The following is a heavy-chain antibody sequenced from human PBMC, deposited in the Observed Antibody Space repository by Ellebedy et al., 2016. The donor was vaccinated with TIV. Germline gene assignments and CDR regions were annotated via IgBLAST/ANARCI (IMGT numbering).Heavy chain of an antibody. D-gene: IGHD2-2*01. J-gene: IGHJ4*02. CDR2: IFYSGGT. CDR1: GGSISSSPYH. CDR3: GWDCSSTSCQGGY. Sequence: MPSETLSLTCTVSGGSISSSPYHWGWIRQPPGKGLEGIGSIFYSGGTYYSPSLKSRVTISVHTSNNHFSLKLSSVTAADTAVYYCGWDCSSTSCQGGYWGRGTLVTVSS. V-gene: IGHV4-39*02.